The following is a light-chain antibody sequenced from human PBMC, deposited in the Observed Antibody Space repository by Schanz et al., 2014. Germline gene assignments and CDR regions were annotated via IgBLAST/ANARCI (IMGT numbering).Light chain of an antibody. CDR1: SSNIGSNY. CDR2: RSD. V-gene: IGLV1-47*01. Sequence: QSVLTQPPSASGTPGQRVTISCFGSSSNIGSNYVYWYQQLPGTAPKLLIYRSDQRPSGVPDRFSGSKSGTSASLAVSGLRSEDEADYYCAAWDDTLSGSWVFGGGTKVTVL. CDR3: AAWDDTLSGSWV. J-gene: IGLJ3*02.